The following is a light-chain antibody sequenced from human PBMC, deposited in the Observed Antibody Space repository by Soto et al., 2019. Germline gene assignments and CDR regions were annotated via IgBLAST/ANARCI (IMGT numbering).Light chain of an antibody. CDR2: GAS. CDR1: QSVSSSY. J-gene: IGKJ3*01. Sequence: EIVLTQSPGTLSLSPGERATLSCRASQSVSSSYLAWYQQKPGQAPRLLIYGASSRATGIPDRFSGSGSGTDFTLTISRLEPEDFAFYYCQQYGSLWFTVGPGTKVDIK. V-gene: IGKV3-20*01. CDR3: QQYGSLWFT.